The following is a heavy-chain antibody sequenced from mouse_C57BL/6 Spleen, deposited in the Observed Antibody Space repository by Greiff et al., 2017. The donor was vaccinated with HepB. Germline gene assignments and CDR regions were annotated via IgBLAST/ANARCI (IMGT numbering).Heavy chain of an antibody. CDR1: GYTFTSYW. V-gene: IGHV1-52*01. J-gene: IGHJ2*01. Sequence: QVQLQQPGAELVRPGSSVKLSCKASGYTFTSYWMHWVKQRPIQGLEWIGNIDPSDSETHYNQKFKDKATLTVDKSSSTAYMQLSSLTSEDSAVYYCARGVYSGYFDYWGQGTTLTVSS. CDR3: ARGVYSGYFDY. D-gene: IGHD2-1*01. CDR2: IDPSDSET.